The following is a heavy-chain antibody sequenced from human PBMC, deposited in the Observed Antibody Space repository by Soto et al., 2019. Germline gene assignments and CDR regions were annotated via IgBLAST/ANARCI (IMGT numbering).Heavy chain of an antibody. D-gene: IGHD5-18*01. CDR1: GFTFNTYG. Sequence: QVQLVETGGAVVQPGKSLRLTCAASGFTFNTYGMYWVRQAPGKGLEWVAAISYDGSNKYHADSVKGRFTISRDNSKNTLYLQMNSLRDEDTAVYYCAKDIVRYTYGACDYWGQGALVTVSS. J-gene: IGHJ4*02. CDR3: AKDIVRYTYGACDY. CDR2: ISYDGSNK. V-gene: IGHV3-30*18.